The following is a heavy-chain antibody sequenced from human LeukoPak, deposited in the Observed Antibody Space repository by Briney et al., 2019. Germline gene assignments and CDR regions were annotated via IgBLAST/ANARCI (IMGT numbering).Heavy chain of an antibody. D-gene: IGHD5-18*01. CDR3: ARDLRSTGGYSYGSGDYFDY. CDR1: GFTFSDYA. V-gene: IGHV4-39*07. CDR2: IYYSGST. J-gene: IGHJ4*02. Sequence: GSLRLSCTASGFTFSDYAMSWFRQPPGKGLEWIGSIYYSGSTYYNPSLKSRVTISVDTSKNQFSLKLSSVTAADTAVYYCARDLRSTGGYSYGSGDYFDYWGQGTLVTVSS.